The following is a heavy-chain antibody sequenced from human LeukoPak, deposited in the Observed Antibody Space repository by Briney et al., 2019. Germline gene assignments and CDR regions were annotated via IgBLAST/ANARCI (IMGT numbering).Heavy chain of an antibody. CDR1: GGSFSGYY. Sequence: ETLSLTCAVYGGSFSGYYWSWIRQPPGKGLEWIGEINHSGSTNYNPSLKSRVTISVDTSKNQFSLKLSSVTAADTAVYYCASGYYDSRGDWFDPWGQGTLVTVSS. D-gene: IGHD3-22*01. CDR2: INHSGST. V-gene: IGHV4-34*01. CDR3: ASGYYDSRGDWFDP. J-gene: IGHJ5*02.